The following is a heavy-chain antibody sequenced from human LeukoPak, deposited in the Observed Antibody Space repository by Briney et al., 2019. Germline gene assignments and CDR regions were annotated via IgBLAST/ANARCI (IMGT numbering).Heavy chain of an antibody. D-gene: IGHD3-16*02. CDR2: INSDGSST. J-gene: IGHJ4*02. CDR3: ARGDYDYLWGSYRPYFDY. V-gene: IGHV3-74*01. Sequence: PGGSLRLSCAASGFTFSSYAMHWVRQAPGKGLVWVSRINSDGSSTSYADSVKGRFTISRDNAKNTLFLQMNSLRAEDSAVYYCARGDYDYLWGSYRPYFDYWGQGTLVTVSS. CDR1: GFTFSSYA.